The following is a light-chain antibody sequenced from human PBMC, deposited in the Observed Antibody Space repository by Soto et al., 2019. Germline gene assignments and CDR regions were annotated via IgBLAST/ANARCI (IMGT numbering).Light chain of an antibody. CDR2: DAS. V-gene: IGKV1-39*01. CDR3: QQTYSIPQHT. Sequence: DIQMTQSPSSLSASVGERVTITCRASQSISRYLNWYQQKPGQAPHLLIFDASNLHSGVPARFRGSGSGTDFTLTIISRLHGEFATDYCQQTYSIPQHTFGGGTKVEIK. CDR1: QSISRY. J-gene: IGKJ4*01.